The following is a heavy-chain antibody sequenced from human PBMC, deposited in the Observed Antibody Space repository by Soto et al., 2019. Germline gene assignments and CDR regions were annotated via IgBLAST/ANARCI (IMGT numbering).Heavy chain of an antibody. D-gene: IGHD5-18*01. V-gene: IGHV1-69*13. CDR1: GGTFGSHG. CDR2: FIAMLGTP. J-gene: IGHJ4*02. Sequence: SVKVSCKASGGTFGSHGITWVRQAPGQGLEWMGGFIAMLGTPTYAKKVQGRATITADESLTSSYLELRSLRSEDTAMYFCARGAMANFDYWGQGTVVTVSS. CDR3: ARGAMANFDY.